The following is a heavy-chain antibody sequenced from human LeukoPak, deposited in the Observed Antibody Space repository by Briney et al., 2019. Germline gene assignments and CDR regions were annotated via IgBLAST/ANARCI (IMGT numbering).Heavy chain of an antibody. V-gene: IGHV1-18*01. D-gene: IGHD3-3*01. CDR3: ARDAGYDFWSGYADAFDI. Sequence: ASVKVSCKASGYAFTSYGISWVRQAPGQGLEWMGWISAYNGNTNYAQKLQGRVTMTTDTSTSTAYMELRSLRSDDTAVYYCARDAGYDFWSGYADAFDIWGQGTMVTVSS. CDR1: GYAFTSYG. J-gene: IGHJ3*02. CDR2: ISAYNGNT.